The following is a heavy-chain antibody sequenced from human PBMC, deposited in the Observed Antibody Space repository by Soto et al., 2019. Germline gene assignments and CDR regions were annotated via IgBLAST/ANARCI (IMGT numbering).Heavy chain of an antibody. CDR1: GGSISSYY. CDR2: IYYSGST. Sequence: SETLSLTCTVSGGSISSYYWSWIRQPPGKGLEWIGYIYYSGSTNYNPSLKSRVTISVDTSKNQFSLKLSSVTAADTAVYYCARESDTAMATGAFDIWGQGTRVTVSS. J-gene: IGHJ3*02. CDR3: ARESDTAMATGAFDI. V-gene: IGHV4-59*01. D-gene: IGHD5-18*01.